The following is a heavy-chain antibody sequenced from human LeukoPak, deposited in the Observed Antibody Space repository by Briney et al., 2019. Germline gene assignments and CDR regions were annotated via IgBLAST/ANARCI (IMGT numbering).Heavy chain of an antibody. Sequence: SVKVSCTASGGTFSSYAISWVRQAPGQGLEWMGGIIPIFVTAHYVQKIQGRVTITTDTSTSPAYMELRSLRSDDTAVYYCARLPTTVTTQGNDYYYYMDVWGKGTTVTVSS. CDR1: GGTFSSYA. CDR3: ARLPTTVTTQGNDYYYYMDV. CDR2: IIPIFVTA. D-gene: IGHD4-17*01. V-gene: IGHV1-69*05. J-gene: IGHJ6*03.